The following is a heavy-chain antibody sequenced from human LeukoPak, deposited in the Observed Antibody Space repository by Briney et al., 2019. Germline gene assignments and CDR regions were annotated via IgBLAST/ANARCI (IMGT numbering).Heavy chain of an antibody. V-gene: IGHV4-59*11. D-gene: IGHD3-3*01. CDR3: ARVYYDFWSGYYPYYYYYMDV. Sequence: SETLSLTCTVSGGSISSHYWSWIRQPPGKGLEWIGYIYYSGSTNYNPSLKSRVTISVDTSKNQFSLKLSSVSAADTAVYYCARVYYDFWSGYYPYYYYYMDVWGKGTTVTVSS. CDR2: IYYSGST. CDR1: GGSISSHY. J-gene: IGHJ6*03.